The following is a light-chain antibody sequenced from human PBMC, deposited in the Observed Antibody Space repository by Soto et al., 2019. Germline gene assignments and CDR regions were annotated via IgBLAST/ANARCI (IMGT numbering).Light chain of an antibody. CDR2: SNN. Sequence: QAVVTQPPSASGTPGQRVTISCSGSSSNIGSNTVNWYQQLPGTAPKLLIYSNNQRPSGVPDRFSGSKSGTSASLAISGLQSEDEADYYCAAWDDSLNSQVFGGGTKVTVL. CDR3: AAWDDSLNSQV. CDR1: SSNIGSNT. V-gene: IGLV1-44*01. J-gene: IGLJ3*02.